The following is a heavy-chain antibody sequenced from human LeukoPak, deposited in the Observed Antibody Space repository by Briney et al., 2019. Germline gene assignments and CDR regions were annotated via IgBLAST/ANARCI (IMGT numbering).Heavy chain of an antibody. CDR3: AKDSSGPAF. V-gene: IGHV3-53*01. J-gene: IGHJ4*02. D-gene: IGHD6-19*01. Sequence: HPGGSLRLSCAASGFTVSNTYMSWVRQAPGKGLEWVSVIYSSGGTFYSESVKGRFTISRDYSKNTLYLQMNSLRVDDTAVYYCAKDSSGPAFWGQGTLVIVSS. CDR1: GFTVSNTY. CDR2: IYSSGGT.